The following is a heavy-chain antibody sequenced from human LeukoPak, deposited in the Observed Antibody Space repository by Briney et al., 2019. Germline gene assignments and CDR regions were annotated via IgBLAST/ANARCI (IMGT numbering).Heavy chain of an antibody. CDR1: GYTFTVYL. V-gene: IGHV1-2*02. Sequence: GASVKVSCKASGYTFTVYLIHWVRQAPGQGPEWMGWIIPKGGGTKYAQKFQDRVTMTRDTSINTAYMELSGLRPDDTAVYYCARVPRPRDPTSSAAHQPFDYWGQGTLVTVSS. CDR2: IIPKGGGT. D-gene: IGHD2-2*01. CDR3: ARVPRPRDPTSSAAHQPFDY. J-gene: IGHJ4*02.